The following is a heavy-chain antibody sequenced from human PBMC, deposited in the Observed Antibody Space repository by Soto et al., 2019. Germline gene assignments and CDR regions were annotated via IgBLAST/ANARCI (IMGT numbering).Heavy chain of an antibody. CDR1: GGSISSYY. CDR3: TRDISSKDSSGWQFDY. V-gene: IGHV4-59*01. D-gene: IGHD6-19*01. J-gene: IGHJ4*02. CDR2: IYYSGST. Sequence: SETLSLTCTVSGGSISSYYWSWIRQPPGKGLEWIGYIYYSGSTNYNPSLKSRVTISVDTSKNQFSLKLSSVTAADTAVYYCTRDISSKDSSGWQFDYWGQGTLVTVSS.